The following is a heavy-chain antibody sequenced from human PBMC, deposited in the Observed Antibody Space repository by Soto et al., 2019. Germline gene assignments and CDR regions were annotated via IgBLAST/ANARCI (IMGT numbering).Heavy chain of an antibody. CDR1: GYTFTSYG. CDR2: ISAYNGNT. Sequence: ASVKVSCKASGYTFTSYGISWVRQAPGQGLEWMGWISAYNGNTNYAQKLQGRVTMTTDTSTSTAYMELRSLRSDDTAVYYCARIIDCSGGSCYLNWFDPWGQGTLVTVPQ. CDR3: ARIIDCSGGSCYLNWFDP. D-gene: IGHD2-15*01. J-gene: IGHJ5*02. V-gene: IGHV1-18*01.